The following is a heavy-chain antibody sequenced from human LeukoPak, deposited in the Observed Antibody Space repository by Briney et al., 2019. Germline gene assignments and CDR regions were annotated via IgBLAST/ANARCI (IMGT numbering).Heavy chain of an antibody. J-gene: IGHJ4*02. Sequence: PSETLSLTCTVSGASIRGSSYYWAWIRQTPGKGLEWIGSIYYSGSTHYTPSLKSRLTMSVDTSKNQFSLRVSSVAAADTAVYYCARNSSYYNTGGFDYWGQGILVTVSS. CDR1: GASIRGSSYY. D-gene: IGHD3-10*01. CDR3: ARNSSYYNTGGFDY. CDR2: IYYSGST. V-gene: IGHV4-39*01.